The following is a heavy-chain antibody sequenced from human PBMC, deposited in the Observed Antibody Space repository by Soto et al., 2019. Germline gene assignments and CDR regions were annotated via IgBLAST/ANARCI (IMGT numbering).Heavy chain of an antibody. D-gene: IGHD6-19*01. CDR1: GFTFSSYS. J-gene: IGHJ4*02. V-gene: IGHV3-48*01. Sequence: VQLVESGGGLVQPGGSLRLSCAASGFTFSSYSMNWVRQAPGKGLAWVSYISSSSSTIYYADSVKGRFTISRDNAKNSLYLQMNSLRAEDTAVYYCARVRPWLVEYYFDYWGQGTLVTVSS. CDR2: ISSSSSTI. CDR3: ARVRPWLVEYYFDY.